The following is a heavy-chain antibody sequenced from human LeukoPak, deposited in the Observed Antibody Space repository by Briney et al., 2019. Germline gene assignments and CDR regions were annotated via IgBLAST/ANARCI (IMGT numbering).Heavy chain of an antibody. D-gene: IGHD2-2*02. Sequence: GGSLRLSCVASGFNFSGYAMNWVRQAPGKGLVGLAFIRYDGSNKYYADSAKGRFTISRDNSKTTLYLQMNSLRAEDTAVYYCAKDWGYCTSTSCYILTAGFDSSGQGTLVTVSS. CDR2: IRYDGSNK. CDR3: AKDWGYCTSTSCYILTAGFDS. J-gene: IGHJ4*02. V-gene: IGHV3-30*02. CDR1: GFNFSGYA.